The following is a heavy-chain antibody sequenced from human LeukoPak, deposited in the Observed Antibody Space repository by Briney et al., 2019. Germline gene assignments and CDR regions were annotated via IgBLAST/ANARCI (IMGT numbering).Heavy chain of an antibody. CDR2: ISSSGGTI. CDR3: AKGSYGSGSYYNYYFDY. CDR1: GFTFSDYY. Sequence: GGSLRLSCAASGFTFSDYYMSWIRQAPGKGLEWVSYISSSGGTIFYADSVKGRFTISRDNAKNSLYLQMNSLRAEDTALYYCAKGSYGSGSYYNYYFDYWGQGTLVTVSS. V-gene: IGHV3-11*01. D-gene: IGHD3-10*01. J-gene: IGHJ4*02.